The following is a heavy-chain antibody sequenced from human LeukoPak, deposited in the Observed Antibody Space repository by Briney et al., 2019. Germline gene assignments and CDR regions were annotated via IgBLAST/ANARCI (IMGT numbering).Heavy chain of an antibody. CDR1: GYTFTGYY. D-gene: IGHD3-10*01. V-gene: IGHV1-2*04. CDR2: INPNSGGT. J-gene: IGHJ6*02. CDR3: ARSYGSGGYYYYGMDV. Sequence: VASVKVSCKASGYTFTGYYMHWVRQAPGQGLEWMGWINPNSGGTNYAQKFQGWVTMTRDTSISTAYMELSRLRSDDTAVYYCARSYGSGGYYYYGMDVWGQGTTVTVSS.